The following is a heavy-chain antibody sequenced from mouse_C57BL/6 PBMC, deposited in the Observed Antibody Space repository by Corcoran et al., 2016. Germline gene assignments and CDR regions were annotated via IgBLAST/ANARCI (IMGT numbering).Heavy chain of an antibody. J-gene: IGHJ2*01. Sequence: QIQLVQSGPELKKPGETVKISCKASGYTFTTYGMSWVKQAPGKGLKWMGWINTYSGVPTYADDFKGRFAFSLETSASTAYLQINNLKNEDTATYFWARAQAVDFDYWGQGTTLTVSS. CDR1: GYTFTTYG. D-gene: IGHD3-2*02. CDR3: ARAQAVDFDY. CDR2: INTYSGVP. V-gene: IGHV9-3*01.